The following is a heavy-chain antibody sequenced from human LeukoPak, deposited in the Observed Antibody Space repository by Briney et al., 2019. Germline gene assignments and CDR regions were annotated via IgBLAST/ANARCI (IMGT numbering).Heavy chain of an antibody. Sequence: SETLSLTCTVSGGSISSSSYYWGWIRQPPGKGLEWIGSIYYSGSAYYNPSLKSRVTISVDTSKNQFSLKLSSVTAADTAVYYCARHMVGSSWRVREDWFDPWGQGTLVTVSS. V-gene: IGHV4-39*01. D-gene: IGHD6-13*01. CDR2: IYYSGSA. CDR3: ARHMVGSSWRVREDWFDP. J-gene: IGHJ5*02. CDR1: GGSISSSSYY.